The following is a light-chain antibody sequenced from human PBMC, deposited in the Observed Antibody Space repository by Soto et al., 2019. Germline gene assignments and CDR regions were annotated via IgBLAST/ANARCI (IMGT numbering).Light chain of an antibody. CDR1: QSLVYSDGNIY. J-gene: IGKJ1*01. Sequence: DVVMTQSPLSLPVTLGQPASISCRSSQSLVYSDGNIYLSWFHQRPGQSPRRLIYKVSNRECGVPDRFSGSGSGTEFTLRISTVEAEDVGVYYCMQGTHWPTFGQGTKVEIK. CDR2: KVS. V-gene: IGKV2-30*01. CDR3: MQGTHWPT.